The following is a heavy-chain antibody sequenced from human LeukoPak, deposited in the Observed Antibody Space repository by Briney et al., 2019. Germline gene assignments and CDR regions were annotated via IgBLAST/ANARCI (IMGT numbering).Heavy chain of an antibody. CDR1: GFTFDDYA. V-gene: IGHV3-9*01. Sequence: PGGSLRLSCAASGFTFDDYALHWVRQAPGKGLEWVSGISWNSGSIGYADSVKGRFTISRDNAKNSLYLQMNSLRAEDTALYYCAKDGYYGSGSSFDYWGQGTLVTVSS. D-gene: IGHD3-10*01. J-gene: IGHJ4*02. CDR2: ISWNSGSI. CDR3: AKDGYYGSGSSFDY.